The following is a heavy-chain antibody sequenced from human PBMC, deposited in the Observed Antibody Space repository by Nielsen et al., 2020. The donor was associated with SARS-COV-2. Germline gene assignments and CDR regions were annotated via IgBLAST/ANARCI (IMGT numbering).Heavy chain of an antibody. CDR3: ARDQTIAVAGTAFDY. J-gene: IGHJ4*02. D-gene: IGHD6-19*01. V-gene: IGHV3-30*04. CDR1: GFTFSSYA. Sequence: GESLKISCAASGFTFSSYAMHWVRQAPGKGLEWVAVISYDGSNKYYADSVKGRFTISRDNSKNTLYLQMNSLRAEDTAVYYCARDQTIAVAGTAFDYWGQGTLVTVSS. CDR2: ISYDGSNK.